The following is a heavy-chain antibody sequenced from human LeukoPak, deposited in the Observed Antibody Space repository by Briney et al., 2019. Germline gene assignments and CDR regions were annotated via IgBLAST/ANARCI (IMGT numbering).Heavy chain of an antibody. CDR3: ARDGYNSAPFDF. D-gene: IGHD5-24*01. V-gene: IGHV4-30-2*06. Sequence: PSETLSLTCTVSGDSISSGDYFWSWIRQSPGKGLGWIGYTSHYGNAYYNPSLSSRVSLSVDTSKNQVSLKITSVTAADTAIYYCARDGYNSAPFDFWGPGTLVTVSS. J-gene: IGHJ4*02. CDR1: GDSISSGDYF. CDR2: TSHYGNA.